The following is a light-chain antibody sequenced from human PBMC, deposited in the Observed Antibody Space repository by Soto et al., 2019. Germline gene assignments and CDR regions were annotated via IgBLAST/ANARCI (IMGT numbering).Light chain of an antibody. CDR1: SSDVGGYDY. CDR3: GSWDSSLSAYV. CDR2: EVT. J-gene: IGLJ1*01. Sequence: QSVLTQPPSASGSPGQSVTISCTGTSSDVGGYDYVSWYQQRPGKAPKLLIHEVTKRPSGVPDRFSGSKSGNTASLTVSGLQAEDEADYYCGSWDSSLSAYVFGTGTKV. V-gene: IGLV2-8*01.